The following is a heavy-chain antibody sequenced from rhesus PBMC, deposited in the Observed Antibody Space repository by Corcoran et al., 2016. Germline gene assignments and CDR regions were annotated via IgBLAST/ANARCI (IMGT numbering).Heavy chain of an antibody. CDR1: GGSISSSY. CDR3: ARRRAAGFLYYFDY. CDR2: IYGSGSST. D-gene: IGHD6-13*01. Sequence: QVQLQESGPGLVKPSETLSLTCAVSGGSISSSYWRWIRTAPGKGLAWIGYIYGSGSSTNYNPSLKSRVTLSVDTSKNQLSLKLSSVTTADTAVYYCARRRAAGFLYYFDYWGQGVLVTVSS. J-gene: IGHJ4*01. V-gene: IGHV4S11*01.